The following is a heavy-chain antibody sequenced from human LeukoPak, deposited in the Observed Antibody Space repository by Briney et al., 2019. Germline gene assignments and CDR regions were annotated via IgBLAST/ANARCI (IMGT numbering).Heavy chain of an antibody. D-gene: IGHD5-18*01. CDR3: ARGGYSYGFHYYYGMDV. Sequence: ASVKVSCKASGYTFTSYDINWVRQATGQGPEWMGWMNPNSGNTGYAQKFQGRVTMTRNTSISTAYMELSSLRPEDTAVYYCARGGYSYGFHYYYGMDVWGQGTTVTVSS. CDR2: MNPNSGNT. V-gene: IGHV1-8*01. J-gene: IGHJ6*02. CDR1: GYTFTSYD.